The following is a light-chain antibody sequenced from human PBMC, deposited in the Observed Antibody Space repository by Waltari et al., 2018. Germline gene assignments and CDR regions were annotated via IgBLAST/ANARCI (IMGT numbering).Light chain of an antibody. CDR2: EAS. Sequence: QKKKTPSLTYEPGEDRRKRTCRARQSSSTYVNWFQHKPGKAPKLLIYEASSLQTGVPSRFSGSGSGTDFTLTISSLQPEDFVIYFCQQTYTTPWTFGQGTKVEIK. CDR3: QQTYTTPWT. CDR1: QSSSTY. V-gene: IGKV1-39*01. J-gene: IGKJ1*01.